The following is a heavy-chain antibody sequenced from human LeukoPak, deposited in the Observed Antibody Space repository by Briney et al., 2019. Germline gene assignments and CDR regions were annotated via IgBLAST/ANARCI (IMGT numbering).Heavy chain of an antibody. D-gene: IGHD1-26*01. J-gene: IGHJ4*02. CDR3: ARAGGSYDYFDY. Sequence: ASVKVSCKASGYTFTGYYVHWVRQAPGQGLQWMGYPNPKTGDTKYAQKLQGRVTMTRDTSISTAYMELSSLRSEDTAVYYCARAGGSYDYFDYWGQGTLVTVSS. V-gene: IGHV1-2*02. CDR2: PNPKTGDT. CDR1: GYTFTGYY.